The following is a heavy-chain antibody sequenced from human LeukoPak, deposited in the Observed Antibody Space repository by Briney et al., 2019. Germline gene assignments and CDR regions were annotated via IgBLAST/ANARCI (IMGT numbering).Heavy chain of an antibody. CDR1: GYSISSGYY. CDR2: IYHSGST. Sequence: SETLSLTCTVSGYSISSGYYWGWIWQPPGKGLEWIGSIYHSGSTYYNPSLKSRVTISVDTSKNQFSLKLSSVTAADTAVYYCARPIVVDPYAFDIWGQGTMVTVSS. J-gene: IGHJ3*02. D-gene: IGHD3-22*01. V-gene: IGHV4-38-2*02. CDR3: ARPIVVDPYAFDI.